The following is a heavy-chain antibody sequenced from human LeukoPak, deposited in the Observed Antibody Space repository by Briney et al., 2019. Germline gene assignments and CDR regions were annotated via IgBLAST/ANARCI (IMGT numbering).Heavy chain of an antibody. J-gene: IGHJ4*02. CDR1: GFTFSSYA. CDR2: ISGSGGST. CDR3: AKGSLLWFGELLSQIDY. D-gene: IGHD3-10*01. Sequence: GGSLRLSCAASGFTFSSYAMSWVRQAPGKGPEWVSAISGSGGSTYYADSVKGRFTISRDNSKNTLYLQMNSLRAEDTAVYYCAKGSLLWFGELLSQIDYWGQGTLVTVSS. V-gene: IGHV3-23*01.